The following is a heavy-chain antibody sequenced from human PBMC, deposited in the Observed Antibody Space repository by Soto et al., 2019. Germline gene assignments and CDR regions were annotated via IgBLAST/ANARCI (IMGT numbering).Heavy chain of an antibody. CDR3: AGVGYCDILTGYFRGWFDP. V-gene: IGHV4-59*01. CDR2: IYYSGST. J-gene: IGHJ5*02. D-gene: IGHD3-9*01. CDR1: GGSISSYY. Sequence: SETLSLTCTVSGGSISSYYWSWIRQPPGKGLEWIGYIYYSGSTDYNPSLKSRVTITVDTSKNQFSLKLISVTSADTAVYYCAGVGYCDILTGYFRGWFDPWGQGTLVTVSS.